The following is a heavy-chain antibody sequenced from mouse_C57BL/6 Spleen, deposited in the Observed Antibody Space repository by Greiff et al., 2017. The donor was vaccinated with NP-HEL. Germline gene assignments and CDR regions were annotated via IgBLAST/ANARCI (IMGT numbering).Heavy chain of an antibody. J-gene: IGHJ2*01. CDR3: ARWGLLGHFDY. CDR1: GYTFTSYW. D-gene: IGHD2-3*01. CDR2: IDPSDSYT. V-gene: IGHV1-69*01. Sequence: PLQQPGAELVRPGASVKLSCKASGYTFTSYWMHWVKQRPGQGLEWIGEIDPSDSYTNYNQKFKGKSTLTVDKSSSTAYMQLSSLTSEDSAVYYCARWGLLGHFDYWGQGTTLTVSS.